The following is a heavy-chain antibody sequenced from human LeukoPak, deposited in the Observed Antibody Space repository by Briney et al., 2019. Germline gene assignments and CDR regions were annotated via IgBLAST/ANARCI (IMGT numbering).Heavy chain of an antibody. J-gene: IGHJ4*02. CDR3: AVGIAAADIFDY. CDR1: GFTFSSYA. Sequence: GGSLSLSCAASGFTFSSYAMSWVRQAPGKGLEWVSAISGSGGSTYYADSVKGRFTISRDNSKNTLYLQMNSLRAEDTAVYYCAVGIAAADIFDYWGQGTLVTVSS. D-gene: IGHD6-13*01. CDR2: ISGSGGST. V-gene: IGHV3-23*01.